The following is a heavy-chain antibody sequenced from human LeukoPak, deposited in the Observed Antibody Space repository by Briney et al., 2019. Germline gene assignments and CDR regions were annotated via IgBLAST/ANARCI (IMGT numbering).Heavy chain of an antibody. J-gene: IGHJ3*02. D-gene: IGHD3-22*01. CDR2: IKQDGSEK. CDR1: GFTFSNAW. Sequence: GGSLRLSCAASGFTFSNAWMSWVRQAPWKGLEWVANIKQDGSEKYYVDSVKGRFTISRDNSKNTLYLQMNSLRAEDTAVYYCARGDSSGYYYAFDIWGQGTMVTVSS. V-gene: IGHV3-7*01. CDR3: ARGDSSGYYYAFDI.